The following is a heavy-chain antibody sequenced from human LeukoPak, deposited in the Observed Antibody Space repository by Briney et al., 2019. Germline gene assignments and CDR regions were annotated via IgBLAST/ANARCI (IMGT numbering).Heavy chain of an antibody. V-gene: IGHV3-49*04. D-gene: IGHD6-6*01. J-gene: IGHJ4*02. CDR2: IRSKSYGGTT. Sequence: GGSLRLSCTSSGFTFGDYAMSWVRQAPGKGLEWVGFIRSKSYGGTTEYAASVKGRFTISRDDSKSIAYLQMNSLKTEDTAIYYCTRGCSCSSWGQGTLVTVSS. CDR1: GFTFGDYA. CDR3: TRGCSCSS.